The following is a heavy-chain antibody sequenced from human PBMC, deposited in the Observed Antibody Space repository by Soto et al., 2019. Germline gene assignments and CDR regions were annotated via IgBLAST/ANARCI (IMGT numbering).Heavy chain of an antibody. J-gene: IGHJ5*02. D-gene: IGHD2-21*02. CDR2: ISSSSSYI. Sequence: EVQLVESGGGLVKPGGSLRLSCAASGFTFSSYSMNWVRQAPGKGLEWVSSISSSSSYIYYADSVKGRFTISRDNAKNSLYLQMNSLRAEDTAVYYCARDQRVRRVVTASGFDPWGQGTLVTVSS. V-gene: IGHV3-21*01. CDR1: GFTFSSYS. CDR3: ARDQRVRRVVTASGFDP.